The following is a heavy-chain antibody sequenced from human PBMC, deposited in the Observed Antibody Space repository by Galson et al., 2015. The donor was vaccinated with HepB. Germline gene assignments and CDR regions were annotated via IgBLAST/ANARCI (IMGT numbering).Heavy chain of an antibody. CDR3: AKGYGLFDL. CDR2: IRFDGTYT. D-gene: IGHD4-17*01. V-gene: IGHV3-30*02. CDR1: GFSFSDHG. J-gene: IGHJ5*02. Sequence: SLRLSCAASGFSFSDHGMNWVRQAPGKGLQWVALIRFDGTYTYYAESVKGRFTISRDNSKNTLSFQMNSLRAEDTAVYYCAKGYGLFDLWGQGTLVTVSS.